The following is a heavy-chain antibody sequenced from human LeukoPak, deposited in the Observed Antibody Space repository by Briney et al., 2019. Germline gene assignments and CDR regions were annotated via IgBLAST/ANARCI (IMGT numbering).Heavy chain of an antibody. J-gene: IGHJ4*02. CDR3: ARHWETSSWYVDY. D-gene: IGHD6-13*01. V-gene: IGHV4-59*08. CDR2: IYYSGST. CDR1: GGSISTYY. Sequence: PSETLSLTCTVSGGSISTYYWSWIRQPPGKGLEWIGYIYYSGSTTYNPSFKSRVTISVDTSKNQLSLKLSSVTAADTAVYYCARHWETSSWYVDYWGQGTLVTVSS.